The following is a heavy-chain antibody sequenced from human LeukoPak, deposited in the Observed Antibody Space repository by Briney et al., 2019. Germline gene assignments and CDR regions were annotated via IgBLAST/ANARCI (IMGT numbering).Heavy chain of an antibody. J-gene: IGHJ4*02. CDR3: ARDGGAAAGY. CDR1: GFTFSSYG. Sequence: GGSLRLSCAASGFTFSSYGMNWVRRAPGKVLEWLSYISSSSNSIYYADSVKGRFTISRDNAKNSLYLQMNSLRAEDTAVYYCARDGGAAAGYWGQGTLVTVSS. V-gene: IGHV3-48*01. D-gene: IGHD6-13*01. CDR2: ISSSSNSI.